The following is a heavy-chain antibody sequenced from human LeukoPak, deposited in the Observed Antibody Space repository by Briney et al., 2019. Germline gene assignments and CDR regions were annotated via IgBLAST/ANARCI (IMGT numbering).Heavy chain of an antibody. CDR1: GGSFSGYY. CDR3: ARAGISWNPADS. CDR2: INHSGST. J-gene: IGHJ4*02. Sequence: SETLSLTCAVYGGSFSGYYWSWIRQPPGKGLEWIGEINHSGSTNYNPPLKSRVTISVDTSKNQFSLKLSSVTAADTAVYYCARAGISWNPADSWGQGTLVTVSS. D-gene: IGHD1-1*01. V-gene: IGHV4-34*01.